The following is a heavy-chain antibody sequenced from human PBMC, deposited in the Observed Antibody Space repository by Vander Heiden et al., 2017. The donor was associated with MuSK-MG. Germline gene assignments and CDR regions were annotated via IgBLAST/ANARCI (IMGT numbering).Heavy chain of an antibody. CDR3: ARHVVVPAASSLYYYYMDV. J-gene: IGHJ6*03. V-gene: IGHV4-39*01. D-gene: IGHD2-2*01. CDR1: GGSISSSSYY. Sequence: QLQLQESGPGLVKPSETLSLTCTVSGGSISSSSYYWGWLRQPPGKGLEWIGRIYYSGSTYYTPSLKSRVTISVDTSKNQFSLKLSSVTAADTAVYYCARHVVVPAASSLYYYYMDVWGKGTTVTVSS. CDR2: IYYSGST.